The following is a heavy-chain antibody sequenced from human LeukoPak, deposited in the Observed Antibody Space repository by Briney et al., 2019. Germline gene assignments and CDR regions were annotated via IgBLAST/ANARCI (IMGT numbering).Heavy chain of an antibody. J-gene: IGHJ4*02. CDR2: MNPNSGNT. D-gene: IGHD3-22*01. CDR1: GYTFTSYD. V-gene: IGHV1-8*01. Sequence: ASVKVSCKASGYTFTSYDINWVRQATGQGLEWMGWMNPNSGNTGYAQKFQGRVTMTRNTSISTAYMELSSLRSEDTAVYYCARGDYYPSEGYYDSSGYDFDYWGQGTLVTVSS. CDR3: ARGDYYPSEGYYDSSGYDFDY.